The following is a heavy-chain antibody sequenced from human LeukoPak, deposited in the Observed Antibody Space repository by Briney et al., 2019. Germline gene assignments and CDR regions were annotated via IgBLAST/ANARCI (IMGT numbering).Heavy chain of an antibody. CDR2: INHSGST. CDR3: ARPSKKYYYGSGMVQGFYYFDY. J-gene: IGHJ4*02. CDR1: GGSFSGYY. D-gene: IGHD3-10*01. V-gene: IGHV4-34*01. Sequence: PSETLSLTCAVYGGSFSGYYWSWIRQPPGKGLEWIGEINHSGSTNYNPSLKSRVTISVDTSKNQFSLKLSSVTAADTAVYYCARPSKKYYYGSGMVQGFYYFDYWGQGTLVTVSS.